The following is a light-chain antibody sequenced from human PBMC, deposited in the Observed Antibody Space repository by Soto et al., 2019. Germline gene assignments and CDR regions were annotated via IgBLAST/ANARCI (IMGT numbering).Light chain of an antibody. CDR3: QSYDSSLSSV. Sequence: QSVLTQPPSVSGAPGQRVTISCTGSSSNIGAGYDVHWYQQLPGTAPKLLIYGNSNRPSGVPDRFSGSKSGTSASLAITGLQAEDEADYYCQSYDSSLSSVFGTRTKLTVL. CDR1: SSNIGAGYD. V-gene: IGLV1-40*01. CDR2: GNS. J-gene: IGLJ1*01.